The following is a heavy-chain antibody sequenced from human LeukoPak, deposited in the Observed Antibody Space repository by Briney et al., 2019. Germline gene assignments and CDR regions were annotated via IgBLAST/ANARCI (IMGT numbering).Heavy chain of an antibody. J-gene: IGHJ4*02. CDR2: ISGSGGST. CDR1: GFTFSSYA. Sequence: GGSLRLSCAASGFTFSSYAMSWVRQAPGKGLEWVSAISGSGGSTYYADSVKGRSTISRDNSKNTLYLQMNSLRAEDTAVYYCAKDPLPLYYDSSGYYYLRPDYWGQGTLVTVSS. V-gene: IGHV3-23*01. D-gene: IGHD3-22*01. CDR3: AKDPLPLYYDSSGYYYLRPDY.